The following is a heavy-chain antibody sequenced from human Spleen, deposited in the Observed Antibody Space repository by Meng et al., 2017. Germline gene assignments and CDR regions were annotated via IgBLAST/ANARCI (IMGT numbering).Heavy chain of an antibody. CDR2: IYHRGST. D-gene: IGHD2-2*01. V-gene: IGHV4-30-2*01. CDR1: GGSISSDNYS. J-gene: IGHJ5*02. Sequence: QLQESGPVLVKPSPTLSLTCAVSGGSISSDNYSWSWIRQPPGKGLEWIGIIYHRGSTNYNPSLKSRVTISVDRSKNQFSLNLSSVTAADTAVYYCARVYCRITSCSGFDPWGQGTLVTVSS. CDR3: ARVYCRITSCSGFDP.